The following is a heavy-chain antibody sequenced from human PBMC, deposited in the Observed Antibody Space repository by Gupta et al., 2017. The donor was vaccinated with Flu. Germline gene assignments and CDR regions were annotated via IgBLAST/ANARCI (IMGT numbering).Heavy chain of an antibody. CDR3: ARDSPGHLRYFDWRDPNWFDP. CDR1: GGSISSYY. CDR2: IYYSGST. Sequence: QVQLQESGPGLVKPSETLSLTCTVSGGSISSYYWSWIRQPPGKGLEWIGYIYYSGSTNYNPSLKSRVTISVDTSKNQFSLKLSSVTAADTAVYYCARDSPGHLRYFDWRDPNWFDPWGQGTLVTVSS. V-gene: IGHV4-59*01. J-gene: IGHJ5*02. D-gene: IGHD3-9*01.